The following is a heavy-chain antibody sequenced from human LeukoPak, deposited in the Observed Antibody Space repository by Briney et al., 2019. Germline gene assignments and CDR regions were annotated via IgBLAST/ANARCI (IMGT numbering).Heavy chain of an antibody. Sequence: GGSLRLSCAAPGFSFSSNWMGWVRQAPGKGLEWVAHIKRDGNQKYYLDSVKGRFTISRDNAKNSLYLQMNSLRVEDTAVYYCARLGLEVGGPNWFDPWGQGTLVTVSS. V-gene: IGHV3-7*01. J-gene: IGHJ5*02. CDR2: IKRDGNQK. CDR1: GFSFSSNW. CDR3: ARLGLEVGGPNWFDP. D-gene: IGHD1-1*01.